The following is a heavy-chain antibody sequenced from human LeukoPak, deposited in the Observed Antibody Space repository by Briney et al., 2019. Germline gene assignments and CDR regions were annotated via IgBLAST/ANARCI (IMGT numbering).Heavy chain of an antibody. D-gene: IGHD3-22*01. CDR1: GFTFSSYS. V-gene: IGHV3-48*01. CDR3: ASTDYDSSGFIDY. Sequence: GGSLRLSCAASGFTFSSYSMNWVRQAPGKGLEWVSHISSSSSTIYYADSVKGRFTIFRDNAKNSLYLQMNSLRAEDTAVYYCASTDYDSSGFIDYWGQGTLVTVSS. J-gene: IGHJ4*02. CDR2: ISSSSSTI.